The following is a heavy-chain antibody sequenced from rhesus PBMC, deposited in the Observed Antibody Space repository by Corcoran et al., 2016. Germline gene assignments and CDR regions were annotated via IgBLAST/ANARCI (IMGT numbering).Heavy chain of an antibody. D-gene: IGHD2-39*02. CDR1: GASISSYW. CDR2: INGNSGST. CDR3: ARGIRQCSGGVCPTDY. Sequence: QVQLQESGPGLVKPSETLSLTCAVSGASISSYWWICIRQPPGKGPEWIGEINGNSGSTYYNPSRKSRVTISKDASKNQFSLKLSSVTAADTAVYYCARGIRQCSGGVCPTDYWGQGVLVTVSS. J-gene: IGHJ4*01. V-gene: IGHV4-80*01.